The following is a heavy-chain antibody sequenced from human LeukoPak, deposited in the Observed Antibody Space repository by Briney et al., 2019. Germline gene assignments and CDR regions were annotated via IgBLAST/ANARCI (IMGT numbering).Heavy chain of an antibody. CDR1: GFTFSNAW. J-gene: IGHJ6*03. Sequence: GGSLRLSCAASGFTFSNAWMSWVRQAPGKGLEWVGRIKSKTDGGTTDYAAPVKGRFTISRDDSKNTLYLQMNSLKTEDTAVYYCTTGITMVRGVLSPAYYMDVWGKGTTVTVSS. V-gene: IGHV3-15*01. CDR2: IKSKTDGGTT. CDR3: TTGITMVRGVLSPAYYMDV. D-gene: IGHD3-10*01.